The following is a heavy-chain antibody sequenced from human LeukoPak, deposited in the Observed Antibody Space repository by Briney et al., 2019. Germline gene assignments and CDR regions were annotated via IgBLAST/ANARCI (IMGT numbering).Heavy chain of an antibody. CDR3: ARHVEQWLTPFDY. CDR1: GGSISSSSYY. Sequence: TSETLSLTCTVSGGSISSSSYYWGWIRQPPGKGLEWIGSIYYSGSTYYNPSLKSRVTISVDTSKNQFSLKLSSVTAADTAVYYCARHVEQWLTPFDYWGQGTLVTVSS. CDR2: IYYSGST. J-gene: IGHJ4*02. D-gene: IGHD6-19*01. V-gene: IGHV4-39*01.